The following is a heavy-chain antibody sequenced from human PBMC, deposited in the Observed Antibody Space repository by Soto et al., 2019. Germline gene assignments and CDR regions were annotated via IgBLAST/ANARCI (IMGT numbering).Heavy chain of an antibody. Sequence: GGSLRLACPASVFTFNSYWMTWVRQAPGKGLEWVANINTDGSQKHSVDSVKGRFTFSRDNGKNSLYLQMNSLRVEDTAVYYCARVSRRNTFDVWGQGTMVTVSS. CDR1: VFTFNSYW. J-gene: IGHJ3*01. V-gene: IGHV3-7*01. CDR3: ARVSRRNTFDV. CDR2: INTDGSQK.